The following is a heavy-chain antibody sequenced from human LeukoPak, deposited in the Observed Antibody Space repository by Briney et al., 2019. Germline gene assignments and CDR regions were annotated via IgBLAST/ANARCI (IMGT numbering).Heavy chain of an antibody. CDR2: ISAYNGNT. J-gene: IGHJ5*02. CDR3: VYYDSSGYHWFDP. CDR1: GYTFTSYG. Sequence: ASVKVSCKASGYTFTSYGISWVRQAPGQGLEWMGWISAYNGNTNYAQKLQGRVTMTTDTSTSTAYMELRSLRSDDTAVYYCVYYDSSGYHWFDPWGQGILVTVSS. D-gene: IGHD3-22*01. V-gene: IGHV1-18*01.